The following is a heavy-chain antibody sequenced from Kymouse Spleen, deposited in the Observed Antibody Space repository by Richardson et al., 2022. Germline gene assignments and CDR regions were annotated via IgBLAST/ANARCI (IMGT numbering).Heavy chain of an antibody. Sequence: QVQLQQWGAGLLKPSETLSLTCAVYGGSFSGYYWSWIRQPPGKGLEWIGEINHSGSTNYNPSLKSRVTISVDTSKNQFSLKLSSVTAADTAVYYCARGLELGMDVWGQGTTVTVSS. CDR3: ARGLELGMDV. CDR2: INHSGST. J-gene: IGHJ6*02. D-gene: IGHD1-7*01. V-gene: IGHV4-34*01. CDR1: GGSFSGYY.